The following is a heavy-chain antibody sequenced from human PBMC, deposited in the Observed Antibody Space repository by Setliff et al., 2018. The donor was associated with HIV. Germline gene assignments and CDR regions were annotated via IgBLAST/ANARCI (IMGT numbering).Heavy chain of an antibody. CDR3: ASGSGYCNKGDCYIGVHRAPDKYYFDS. V-gene: IGHV1-69*05. CDR2: INPLFGTT. CDR1: GDTFSNYA. J-gene: IGHJ4*02. Sequence: ASVKVSCKASGDTFSNYAITWVRQAPGQGLEWMGGINPLFGTTNYAHNFQGRLTITTDQIMSTAYMELTSLRSEDTAVYYCASGSGYCNKGDCYIGVHRAPDKYYFDSWGQGTLVTVSS. D-gene: IGHD2-8*01.